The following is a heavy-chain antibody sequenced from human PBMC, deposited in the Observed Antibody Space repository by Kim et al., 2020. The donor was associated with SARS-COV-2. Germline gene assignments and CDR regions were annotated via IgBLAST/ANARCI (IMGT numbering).Heavy chain of an antibody. CDR3: ARGRVLAVADMYYFDY. CDR1: GGSISSYY. V-gene: IGHV4-59*01. Sequence: SETLSLTCTVSGGSISSYYWSWIRQPPGKGLEWIGYIYYSGSTNYNPSLKSRVTISVDTSKNQFSLKLSSVTAADTAVYYCARGRVLAVADMYYFDYWGQRTLVTVSS. J-gene: IGHJ4*02. D-gene: IGHD6-19*01. CDR2: IYYSGST.